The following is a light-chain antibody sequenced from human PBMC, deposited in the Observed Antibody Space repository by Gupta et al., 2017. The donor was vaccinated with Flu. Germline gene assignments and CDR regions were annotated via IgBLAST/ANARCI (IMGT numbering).Light chain of an antibody. J-gene: IGKJ2*01. CDR3: QQYSTFPHT. CDR1: HGISTF. Sequence: PSSLSASVGDRVTITCRASHGISTFLAWFQQKPGKAPKSLIYGASSLHTGVPSKFTGSGSGTDFTLTINSLQPEDFATYYCQQYSTFPHTFGQGTKLEIK. CDR2: GAS. V-gene: IGKV1-16*02.